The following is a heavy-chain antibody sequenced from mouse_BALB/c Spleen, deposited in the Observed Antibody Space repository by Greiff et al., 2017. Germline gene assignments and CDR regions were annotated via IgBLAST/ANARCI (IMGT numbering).Heavy chain of an antibody. J-gene: IGHJ3*01. CDR2: ISSGGST. Sequence: EVQGVESGGGLVKPGGSLKLSCAASGFTFSSYAMSWVRQTPEKRLEWVASISSGGSTYYPDSVKGRFTISRDNARNILYLQMSSLRSEDTAMYYCAFYYGYDVWFAYWGQGTLVTVSA. D-gene: IGHD2-2*01. CDR1: GFTFSSYA. CDR3: AFYYGYDVWFAY. V-gene: IGHV5-6-5*01.